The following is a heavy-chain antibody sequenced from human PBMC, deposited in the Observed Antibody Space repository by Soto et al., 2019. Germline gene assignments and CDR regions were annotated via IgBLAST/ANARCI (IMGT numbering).Heavy chain of an antibody. D-gene: IGHD2-2*01. CDR2: IIPIFGTA. J-gene: IGHJ6*02. CDR3: ARRGYCSSTSCFGYYYYYGMDV. V-gene: IGHV1-69*13. Sequence: SVKVSCKASGGTFSSYAISWVRQAPGQGLEWMGGIIPIFGTANYAQKFQGRVTITADESTSTAYMELSSLRSEDTAVYYCARRGYCSSTSCFGYYYYYGMDVWGQGTTVTVSS. CDR1: GGTFSSYA.